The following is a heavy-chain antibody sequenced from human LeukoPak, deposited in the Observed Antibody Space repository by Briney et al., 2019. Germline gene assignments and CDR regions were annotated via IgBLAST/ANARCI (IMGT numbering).Heavy chain of an antibody. CDR3: ARLIRVNAFDI. CDR1: XGXXXXSSYY. D-gene: IGHD3-22*01. Sequence: TCTXXXGXXXXSSYYWGWIRQPPGKGLEWIVSIYYSGSTYYNPSLKSRVTISVNTEKNQFSLKLSSVTAADTAVYYCARLIRVNAFDIWGQGTMVTVSS. V-gene: IGHV4-39*07. J-gene: IGHJ3*02. CDR2: IYYSGST.